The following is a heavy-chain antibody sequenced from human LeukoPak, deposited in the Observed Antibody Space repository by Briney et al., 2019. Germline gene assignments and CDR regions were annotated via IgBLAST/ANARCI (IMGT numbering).Heavy chain of an antibody. V-gene: IGHV3-11*04. Sequence: GGSLRLSCAASGFTFSDYYMSWIRQASGRGLEWVSYISSSGSTIYYADSVKGRFTISRDNAKNSLYLQMNSLRAEDTAVYYCASDYDFWSGYYYMDVWGKGTTVTISS. D-gene: IGHD3-3*01. CDR3: ASDYDFWSGYYYMDV. CDR1: GFTFSDYY. CDR2: ISSSGSTI. J-gene: IGHJ6*03.